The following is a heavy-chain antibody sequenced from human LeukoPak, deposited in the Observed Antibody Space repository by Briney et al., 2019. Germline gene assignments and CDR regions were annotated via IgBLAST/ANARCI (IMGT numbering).Heavy chain of an antibody. CDR1: GYTFTKYV. Sequence: GASVEVSCKASGYTFTKYVVHWVRQAPGQRPEWMGWINAGNGDTKYSQNFPDRVTITRDTSANTAYMELSSLTSEDTALYYCARDDCGDTCYPGGYWGQGTLVTVSS. D-gene: IGHD2-21*01. V-gene: IGHV1-3*01. CDR3: ARDDCGDTCYPGGY. CDR2: INAGNGDT. J-gene: IGHJ4*02.